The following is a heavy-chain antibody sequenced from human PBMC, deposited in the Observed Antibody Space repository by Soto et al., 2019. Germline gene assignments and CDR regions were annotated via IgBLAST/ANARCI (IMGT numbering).Heavy chain of an antibody. CDR3: ARGHMVRGVISWFDP. CDR2: IYYSGST. V-gene: IGHV4-31*03. Sequence: SETLSLTCTVSGGSISSGGYYWSWIRQHPGKGPEWIGYIYYSGSTYYNPSLKSRVTISVDTSKNQFSLKLSSVTAADTAVYYCARGHMVRGVISWFDPWGQGTLVTVSS. D-gene: IGHD3-10*01. CDR1: GGSISSGGYY. J-gene: IGHJ5*02.